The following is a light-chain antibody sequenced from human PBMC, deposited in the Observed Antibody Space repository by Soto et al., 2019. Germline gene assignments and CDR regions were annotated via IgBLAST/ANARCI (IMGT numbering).Light chain of an antibody. J-gene: IGLJ2*01. CDR3: QVWDSSSDHLVV. V-gene: IGLV3-21*04. CDR2: YDS. CDR1: NIGSKS. Sequence: SYELTQPPSVSVAPGQTARITCGGNNIGSKSVHWYQQKPGQAPVLVIYYDSDRPSGIPERFSGSNSGNTATLTISRVEARDEADYYCQVWDSSSDHLVVFGGGTKLTVL.